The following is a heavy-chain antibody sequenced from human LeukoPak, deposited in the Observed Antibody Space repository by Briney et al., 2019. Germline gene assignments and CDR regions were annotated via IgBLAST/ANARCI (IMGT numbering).Heavy chain of an antibody. Sequence: SETLSLTCAVYGGSFSGYYWSWIRQPPGKGLEWIGEINHSGSTNYNPSLKSRVTISVDTSKNQFSLKLSSVTAADTAVYYCARDQLLWFGESYYYYGMDVWGQGTTVTVSS. CDR1: GGSFSGYY. CDR3: ARDQLLWFGESYYYYGMDV. J-gene: IGHJ6*02. V-gene: IGHV4-34*01. D-gene: IGHD3-10*01. CDR2: INHSGST.